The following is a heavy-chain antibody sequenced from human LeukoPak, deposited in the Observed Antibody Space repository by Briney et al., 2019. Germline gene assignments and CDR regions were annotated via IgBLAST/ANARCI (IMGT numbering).Heavy chain of an antibody. V-gene: IGHV4-30-2*03. CDR2: IYSGGST. D-gene: IGHD5-12*01. Sequence: PSQTLSLTCAVSGGSISSGDYSWSWIRQPPGKGLEWIGNIYSGGSTYYTPSLKSRVTISVDTSKNQFSLKLSSVTAADTAIYFCARHSRSGSGGYENAFDIWGQGTMVTVSS. CDR3: ARHSRSGSGGYENAFDI. CDR1: GGSISSGDYS. J-gene: IGHJ3*02.